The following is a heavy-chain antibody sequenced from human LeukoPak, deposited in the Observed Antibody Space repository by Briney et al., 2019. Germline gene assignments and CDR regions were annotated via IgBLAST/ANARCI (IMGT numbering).Heavy chain of an antibody. CDR2: IYYSGTT. CDR1: GGSISSSGYY. J-gene: IGHJ4*02. CDR3: AGYYDSSGYYSDY. D-gene: IGHD3-22*01. Sequence: SETLSLTCIVSGGSISSSGYYWGWIRQPPGKGLEWIGSIYYSGTTYYDPSLKSRVTISVDPSKNQFSLKLSSVTAADTAVYYCAGYYDSSGYYSDYWGQGTLVTVSS. V-gene: IGHV4-39*01.